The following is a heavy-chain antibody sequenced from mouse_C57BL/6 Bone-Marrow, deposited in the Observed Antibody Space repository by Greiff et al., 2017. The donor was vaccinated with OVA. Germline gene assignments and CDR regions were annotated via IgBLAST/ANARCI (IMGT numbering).Heavy chain of an antibody. J-gene: IGHJ3*01. CDR2: IHPSDSDT. CDR3: AIGTRNWEGFAY. CDR1: GYTFTSYW. Sequence: QVQLQQPGAELVKPGASVKVSCKASGYTFTSYWMHWVKQRPGQGLEWIGRIHPSDSDTNYNQKFKGKATLTVDKSSSTAYMQLSSLTSEDSAVYYCAIGTRNWEGFAYWGQGTLVTVSA. D-gene: IGHD4-1*01. V-gene: IGHV1-74*01.